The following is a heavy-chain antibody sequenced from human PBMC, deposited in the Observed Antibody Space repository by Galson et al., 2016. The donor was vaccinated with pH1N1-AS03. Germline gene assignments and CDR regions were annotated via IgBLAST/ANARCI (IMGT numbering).Heavy chain of an antibody. D-gene: IGHD5-18*01. J-gene: IGHJ3*02. CDR3: IKEGNRLQSRRSDAFDT. Sequence: SLRLSCAASGFTFRTFSIYWVRQAPGKGLEYVSGISDNGINTYYADPVKARFTISRDKSKNTVYLQMSSLRTEDTAAYYCIKEGNRLQSRRSDAFDTWGRGTMVTVSS. CDR2: ISDNGINT. CDR1: GFTFRTFS. V-gene: IGHV3-64D*06.